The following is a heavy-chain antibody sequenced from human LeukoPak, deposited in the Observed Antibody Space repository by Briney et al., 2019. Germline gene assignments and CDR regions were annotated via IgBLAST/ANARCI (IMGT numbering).Heavy chain of an antibody. J-gene: IGHJ2*01. CDR2: IYRGGSNT. CDR3: ARAAKGAMSGLRYFDL. D-gene: IGHD6-25*01. Sequence: GAPPNISSEASGSSFSNYWIAWGRQIGGRGLEWLGVIYRGGSNTRYSPYFQGNVTISADKSISTAFLQCNSLEASDSAFYSCARAAKGAMSGLRYFDLWGRGTRLTVSS. CDR1: GSSFSNYW. V-gene: IGHV5-51*01.